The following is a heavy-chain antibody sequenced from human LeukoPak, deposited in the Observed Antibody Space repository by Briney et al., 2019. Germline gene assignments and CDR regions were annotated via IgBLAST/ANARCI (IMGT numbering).Heavy chain of an antibody. Sequence: PGGSLRLSCAASGFTFSSYAMSWVRQAPGKGLEWVSAISGSGGSTYYADSVKGRFTISRDNSKNTLYLQMNSLRAEDTAVYYCAKVEYYCSSTSCYAHFDYWGQGTLVTVSS. CDR2: ISGSGGST. V-gene: IGHV3-23*01. CDR1: GFTFSSYA. CDR3: AKVEYYCSSTSCYAHFDY. J-gene: IGHJ4*02. D-gene: IGHD2-2*01.